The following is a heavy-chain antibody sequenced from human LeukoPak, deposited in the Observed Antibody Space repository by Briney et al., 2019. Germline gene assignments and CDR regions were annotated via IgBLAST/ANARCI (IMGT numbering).Heavy chain of an antibody. D-gene: IGHD1-7*01. J-gene: IGHJ4*02. CDR3: VGWGISGITNH. CDR1: ELTSSTSW. CDR2: TKQDGSEK. V-gene: IGHV3-7*01. Sequence: GGSLRLSCAASELTSSTSWMSWVRQAPGKGLEWVAQTKQDGSEKYYVDSVKGRSTTSRDKNSLFLQMNSVRAEDTAVYYCVGWGISGITNHWGQGTLVTVSS.